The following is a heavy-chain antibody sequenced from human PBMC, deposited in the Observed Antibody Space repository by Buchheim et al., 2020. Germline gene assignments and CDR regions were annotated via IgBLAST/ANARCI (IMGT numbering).Heavy chain of an antibody. CDR2: ISYDGSNK. Sequence: QVQLVESGGGVVQPGRSLRLSCAASGFTFSSYGMHWVRQAPGKGLEWVAVISYDGSNKYYADSVKGRFTISRDNSKNALYLEMNSLRAEDTAVYYCAKARFGVVIIPYFDYWGRGTL. D-gene: IGHD3-3*01. J-gene: IGHJ4*02. CDR1: GFTFSSYG. V-gene: IGHV3-30*18. CDR3: AKARFGVVIIPYFDY.